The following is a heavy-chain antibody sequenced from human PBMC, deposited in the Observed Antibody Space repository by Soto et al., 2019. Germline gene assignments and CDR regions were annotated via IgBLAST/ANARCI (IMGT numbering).Heavy chain of an antibody. CDR3: ALGGYYDNSWGKLSHYGLDV. D-gene: IGHD3-16*01. CDR1: GYTFIRYG. Sequence: QVQLVQSAAEVKKPGASVKVSCKTSGYTFIRYGITWVRQAPGQGLEWMGWISPYNNYTIYAQKLQGRVTMTTDTPSRTVYMELRGMKSDDTAVYYCALGGYYDNSWGKLSHYGLDVWGQGTSVTFSS. V-gene: IGHV1-18*01. CDR2: ISPYNNYT. J-gene: IGHJ6*02.